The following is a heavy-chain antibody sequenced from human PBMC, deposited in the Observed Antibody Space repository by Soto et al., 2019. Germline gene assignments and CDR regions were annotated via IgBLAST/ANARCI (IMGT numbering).Heavy chain of an antibody. V-gene: IGHV3-23*01. CDR3: APHVSCSGGSCQYDAFAI. Sequence: EVQVLESGGGLVQPGGSLRLSCEGSGFTVSSHAMTWIRQAPGKGPEWVSTVTADGGTYYADSVKCRFAMSRDTSENTLYLQMNSLGAEDTADYYCAPHVSCSGGSCQYDAFAIRGQGTMVTVSS. J-gene: IGHJ3*02. CDR2: VTADGGT. D-gene: IGHD2-15*01. CDR1: GFTVSSHA.